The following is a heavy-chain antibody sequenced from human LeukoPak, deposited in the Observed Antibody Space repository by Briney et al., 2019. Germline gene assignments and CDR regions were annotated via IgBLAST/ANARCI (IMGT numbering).Heavy chain of an antibody. CDR1: GGSISSSSYY. Sequence: SETLSLTCTVSGGSISSSSYYWGWIRQPPGKGLEWIGSIYYSGSTYYNPSLKSRVTISVDTSKNQFSLKLSSVTAADTAVYYCARGDPLGAYFDYWGQGTLVTVSS. D-gene: IGHD1-26*01. J-gene: IGHJ4*02. V-gene: IGHV4-39*07. CDR3: ARGDPLGAYFDY. CDR2: IYYSGST.